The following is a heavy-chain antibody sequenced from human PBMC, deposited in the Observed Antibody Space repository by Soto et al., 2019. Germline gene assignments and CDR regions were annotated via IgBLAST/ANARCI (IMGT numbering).Heavy chain of an antibody. J-gene: IGHJ6*01. Sequence: QVQLVQSGAEVKKPGASVKVSCKASGYTFTSYDINWVRQATGQGLEWMGWMNPNSGNTGYAQKFQGRVTMTRNTSISTAYVGLSSLRSEDTAVYYCAGGNVVVVAATRYYYYGMDVWGQGTTVTVAS. CDR3: AGGNVVVVAATRYYYYGMDV. CDR2: MNPNSGNT. D-gene: IGHD2-15*01. CDR1: GYTFTSYD. V-gene: IGHV1-8*01.